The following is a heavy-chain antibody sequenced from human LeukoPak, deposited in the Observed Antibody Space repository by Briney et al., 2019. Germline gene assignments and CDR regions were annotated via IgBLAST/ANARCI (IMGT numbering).Heavy chain of an antibody. CDR3: ARADGYSGYDSATGRHFDY. J-gene: IGHJ4*02. D-gene: IGHD5-12*01. Sequence: SQTLSLTCTVSGGSISSGGYNWSWIRQHPGKGLEWIGYIYYSGSTYYNPSLKSRVTISVDTSKNQFSLKLSSVTAADTAVYYCARADGYSGYDSATGRHFDYWGQGTLVTVSS. CDR1: GGSISSGGYN. V-gene: IGHV4-31*03. CDR2: IYYSGST.